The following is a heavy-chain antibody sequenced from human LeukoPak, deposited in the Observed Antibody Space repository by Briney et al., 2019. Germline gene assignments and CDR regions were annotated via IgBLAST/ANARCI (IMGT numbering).Heavy chain of an antibody. CDR3: ARLYFYDHGGYYRHFDH. CDR2: IVSSGATI. Sequence: GGSLRLSCAASGFTFSTYEMNWVRQAPGKGLEWVSYIVSSGATIYYADSVKGRFTISRDNAKNSLYLQMNSLRAEDTAVYFCARLYFYDHGGYYRHFDHWGQGALVTVSS. V-gene: IGHV3-48*03. D-gene: IGHD3-22*01. J-gene: IGHJ4*02. CDR1: GFTFSTYE.